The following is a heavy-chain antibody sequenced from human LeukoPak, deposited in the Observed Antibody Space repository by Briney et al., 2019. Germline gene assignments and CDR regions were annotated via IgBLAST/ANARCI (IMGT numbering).Heavy chain of an antibody. V-gene: IGHV4-59*01. CDR2: IYYSGST. CDR3: ARAFYSNYEGAYYFDY. CDR1: GGSISSYY. J-gene: IGHJ4*02. Sequence: SETLSLTCTVSGGSISSYYWSWIRQPPGKGLEWIGYIYYSGSTNYNPSLKSRVTISVDTSKNQFSLKLSSVTAADTAVYYCARAFYSNYEGAYYFDYWGQGTLVTVS. D-gene: IGHD4-11*01.